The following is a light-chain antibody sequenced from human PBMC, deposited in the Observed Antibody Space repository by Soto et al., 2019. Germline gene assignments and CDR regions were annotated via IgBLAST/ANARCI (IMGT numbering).Light chain of an antibody. J-gene: IGLJ2*01. CDR1: SSDVGGYNY. Sequence: QSALTQPASVSGSPGQSITISCTGTSSDVGGYNYVSWYQQYPGKAPKLMIYGVSNRPSGVSNRFSGSKSGNTASLTISGLQAEEEDDYYCGSYASGSSLVLFGGGTKLTVL. CDR2: GVS. CDR3: GSYASGSSLVL. V-gene: IGLV2-14*01.